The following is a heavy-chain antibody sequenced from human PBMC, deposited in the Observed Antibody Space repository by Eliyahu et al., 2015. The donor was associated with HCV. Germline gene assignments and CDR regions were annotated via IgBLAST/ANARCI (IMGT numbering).Heavy chain of an antibody. D-gene: IGHD3-10*01. Sequence: QVQLVQSGAEVKKPGSSVKVSCKASGXXFSXYXISWVRQAPGQGLEWMGGIIPIFGTANYAQKFQGRVTITADESTSTAYMELSSLRSEDTAVYYCARARYYGSGSYYNRWFDPWGQGTLVTVSS. J-gene: IGHJ5*02. CDR3: ARARYYGSGSYYNRWFDP. CDR2: IIPIFGTA. CDR1: GXXFSXYX. V-gene: IGHV1-69*01.